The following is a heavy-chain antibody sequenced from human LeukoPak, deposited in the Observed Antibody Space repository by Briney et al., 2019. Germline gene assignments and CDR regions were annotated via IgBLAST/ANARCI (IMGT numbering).Heavy chain of an antibody. V-gene: IGHV1-3*01. D-gene: IGHD6-13*01. Sequence: GASVKVSCKASGYTFSNYAMHWVRQAPGQRLEWMGWINAGNGNTKYSQKFQGRVTITRDTSASTAYMELSSLKASDTAMYYCARRYSSSWYDVDYWGQGTLVTVSS. CDR1: GYTFSNYA. CDR3: ARRYSSSWYDVDY. J-gene: IGHJ4*02. CDR2: INAGNGNT.